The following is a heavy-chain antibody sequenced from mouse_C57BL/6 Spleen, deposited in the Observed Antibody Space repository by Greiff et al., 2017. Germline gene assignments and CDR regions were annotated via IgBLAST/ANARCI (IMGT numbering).Heavy chain of an antibody. CDR2: IYPRDGST. CDR3: ASHSNYDLWAMDY. V-gene: IGHV1-78*01. J-gene: IGHJ4*01. CDR1: GYTFTDHT. Sequence: VQLVESDAELVKPGASVKISCKVSGYTFTDHTIHWMKQRPEQGLEWIGYIYPRDGSTKYNEKFKGKATLTADKSSSTAYMQLNSLTSEDSAVYFCASHSNYDLWAMDYWGQGTSVTVSS. D-gene: IGHD2-5*01.